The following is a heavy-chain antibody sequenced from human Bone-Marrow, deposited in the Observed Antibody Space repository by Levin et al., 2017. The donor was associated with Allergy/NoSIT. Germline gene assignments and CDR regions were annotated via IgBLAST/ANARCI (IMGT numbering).Heavy chain of an antibody. CDR3: ARGVVIIKYGMDV. CDR2: INSDGSST. D-gene: IGHD3-3*01. J-gene: IGHJ6*02. Sequence: GGSLRLSCAASGFTFSSYWMHWVRQAPGKGLVWVSRINSDGSSTSYADSVKGRFTISRDNAKNTLYLQMNSLRAEDTAVYYCARGVVIIKYGMDVWGQGTTVTVSS. CDR1: GFTFSSYW. V-gene: IGHV3-74*01.